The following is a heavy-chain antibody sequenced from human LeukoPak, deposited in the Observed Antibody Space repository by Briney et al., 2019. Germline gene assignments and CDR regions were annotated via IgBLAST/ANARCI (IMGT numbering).Heavy chain of an antibody. D-gene: IGHD2-2*01. CDR3: ARDHDKNIVVVPAARGWFDP. V-gene: IGHV1-69*01. Sequence: SVKVSCKASGGTFSSYAISWVRQAPGQGLEWMGGIIPISGTANYAQKFQGRVTITADESTTTVYMELSSLRSEDTAVYYCARDHDKNIVVVPAARGWFDPWGQGTLVTVSS. J-gene: IGHJ5*02. CDR2: IIPISGTA. CDR1: GGTFSSYA.